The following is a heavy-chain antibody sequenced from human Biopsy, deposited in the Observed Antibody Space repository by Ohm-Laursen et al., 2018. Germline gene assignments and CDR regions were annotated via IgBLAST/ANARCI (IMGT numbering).Heavy chain of an antibody. CDR1: GYTLTELS. Sequence: GASVKVSCNVSGYTLTELSMHWVRQAPGRGLEWMGGFAPENGKTIYAQKFQGRVTMTEDTSTDTAYMELSSLRSEDTAVYYCAADINVWNVNYWGQGTQVTVSS. V-gene: IGHV1-24*01. CDR3: AADINVWNVNY. D-gene: IGHD1-1*01. CDR2: FAPENGKT. J-gene: IGHJ4*02.